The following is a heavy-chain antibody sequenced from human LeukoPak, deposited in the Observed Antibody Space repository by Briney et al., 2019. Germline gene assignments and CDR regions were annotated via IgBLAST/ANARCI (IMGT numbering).Heavy chain of an antibody. J-gene: IGHJ4*02. Sequence: PSQTLSLTCTVSGGSISSGDYYWSWIRQHPGKGLEWIGYIYYSGSTYYNPSLKSRVTISVDTSKNQFSLKLSSVTAADTAVYYCARDDAVATIVDYWGQGTLVTVSS. V-gene: IGHV4-31*03. D-gene: IGHD5-12*01. CDR1: GGSISSGDYY. CDR3: ARDDAVATIVDY. CDR2: IYYSGST.